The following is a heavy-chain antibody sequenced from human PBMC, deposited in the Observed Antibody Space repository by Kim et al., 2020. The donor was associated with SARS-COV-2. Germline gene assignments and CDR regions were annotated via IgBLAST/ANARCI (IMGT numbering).Heavy chain of an antibody. CDR2: INHSGST. CDR1: GGSFSGYY. Sequence: SQTLSLTCAVYGGSFSGYYWSWIRQPPGKGLEWIGEINHSGSTNYNPSLKSRVTISVDTSKNQFSLKRSSVTAADTAVYYCARGGRYCSSTSGGCRWWFDPWGQGTLVTVSS. J-gene: IGHJ5*02. CDR3: ARGGRYCSSTSGGCRWWFDP. D-gene: IGHD2-2*01. V-gene: IGHV4-34*01.